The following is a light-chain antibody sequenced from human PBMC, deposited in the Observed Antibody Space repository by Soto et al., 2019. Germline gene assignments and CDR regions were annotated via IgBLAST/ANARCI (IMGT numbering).Light chain of an antibody. CDR2: EVF. Sequence: QSVLTQPASVSGSPGQSTTIPCTGTNSDVGGYNYVSWYQHHPGKAPKLMIYEVFNRPSGVSSRFSGSKSGSTASLTISGLQAEDEADYYCSSYTTTNTLYVFGTGTKVTVL. CDR3: SSYTTTNTLYV. J-gene: IGLJ1*01. CDR1: NSDVGGYNY. V-gene: IGLV2-14*01.